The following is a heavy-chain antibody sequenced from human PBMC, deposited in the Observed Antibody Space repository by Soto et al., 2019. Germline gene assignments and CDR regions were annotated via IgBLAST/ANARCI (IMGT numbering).Heavy chain of an antibody. V-gene: IGHV3-23*01. CDR3: AKKFSRGWGSDY. CDR2: ISAGGHNT. J-gene: IGHJ4*02. Sequence: LRLSCAASGFTFSSYTMSWVRQVPGKGLEWVSGISAGGHNTFYADSVKGRFTISRDNSNNALYLQLNSLRADDTAIYYCAKKFSRGWGSDYWGQGTLVTVSS. CDR1: GFTFSSYT. D-gene: IGHD6-19*01.